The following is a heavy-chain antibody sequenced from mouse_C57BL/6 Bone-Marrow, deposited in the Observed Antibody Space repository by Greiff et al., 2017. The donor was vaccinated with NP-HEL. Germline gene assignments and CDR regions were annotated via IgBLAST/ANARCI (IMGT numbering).Heavy chain of an antibody. CDR3: APDSYYGSSPDY. V-gene: IGHV1-54*01. CDR2: INPGSGGT. D-gene: IGHD1-1*01. Sequence: QVHVKQSGAELVRPGTSVKVSCKASGYAFTNYLIEWVKQRPGQGLEWIGVINPGSGGTNYNEKFKGKATLTADKSSSTAYMQLSSLTSEDSAVYFCAPDSYYGSSPDYWGQGTTLTVSS. CDR1: GYAFTNYL. J-gene: IGHJ2*01.